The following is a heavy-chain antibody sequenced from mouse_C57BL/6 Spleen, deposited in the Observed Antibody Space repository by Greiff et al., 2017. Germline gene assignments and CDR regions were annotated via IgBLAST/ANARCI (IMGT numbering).Heavy chain of an antibody. CDR3: ARDSDYGSSYDYFDY. CDR1: GYTFTSYW. V-gene: IGHV1-55*01. CDR2: IYPGSGST. D-gene: IGHD1-1*01. Sequence: VQLQQPGAELVKPGASVKMSCKASGYTFTSYWITWVKQRPGQGLEWIGDIYPGSGSTNYNEKFKSKATLTVDTSSITAYMQLSSLTSEDSAVYYCARDSDYGSSYDYFDYWGQGTTLTVSS. J-gene: IGHJ2*01.